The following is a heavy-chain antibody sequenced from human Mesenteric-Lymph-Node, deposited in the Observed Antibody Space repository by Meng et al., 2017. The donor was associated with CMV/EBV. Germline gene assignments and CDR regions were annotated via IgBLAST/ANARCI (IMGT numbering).Heavy chain of an antibody. V-gene: IGHV1-2*02. Sequence: ASVKVSCKASGYTFSDYYIHWVRQAPGQGLEWMGWINPNSGGTNYAQKFQGRVTMTRDTSISTAYMELSRLRSDDTAVYYCARGGSGHIVVVIAAPFDYWGQRTLVTVSS. CDR3: ARGGSGHIVVVIAAPFDY. CDR2: INPNSGGT. D-gene: IGHD2-21*01. CDR1: GYTFSDYY. J-gene: IGHJ4*02.